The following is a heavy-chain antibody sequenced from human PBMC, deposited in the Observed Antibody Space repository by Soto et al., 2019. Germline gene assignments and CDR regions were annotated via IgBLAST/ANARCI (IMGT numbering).Heavy chain of an antibody. CDR1: GFTFGDYA. CDR2: IRSKAYGGTT. CDR3: TRDLMQKNYYMDV. J-gene: IGHJ6*03. D-gene: IGHD3-9*01. Sequence: EVQLVESGGGLVQPGRSLRLSCTASGFTFGDYAMSWFRQAPGKGLEWVGFIRSKAYGGTTEYAASVKGRFTISRDDSKSIAYLQMNSLKTEDTAVYDCTRDLMQKNYYMDVWGKGTTVTVSS. V-gene: IGHV3-49*03.